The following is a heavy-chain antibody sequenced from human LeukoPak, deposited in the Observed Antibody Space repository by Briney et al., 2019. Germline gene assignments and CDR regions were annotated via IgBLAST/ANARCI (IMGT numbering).Heavy chain of an antibody. CDR2: ISSSGGDT. D-gene: IGHD3-16*01. J-gene: IGHJ4*02. CDR1: GFTFDDYA. V-gene: IGHV3-23*01. CDR3: AKDLKAVLFAYFDY. Sequence: GGSLRLSCAASGFTFDDYAMHWVRQAPGKGLEWVSGISSSGGDTYYADSVKGRFTMSRDMAKDTLYLQMNSLRAEDTAVYYCAKDLKAVLFAYFDYWGPGTLVTVSS.